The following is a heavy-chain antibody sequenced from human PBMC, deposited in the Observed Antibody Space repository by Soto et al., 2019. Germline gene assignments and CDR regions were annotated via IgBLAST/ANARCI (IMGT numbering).Heavy chain of an antibody. CDR2: MNPNSGNT. Sequence: QVQLVQSGAEVKKPGASVKVSCKASGYTFTSYDINWVRQATGQGLEWMGWMNPNSGNTGYAQKFQGRVTMTRNTSMSTAYMELSSLRCEDTAVYYCARGGRRYGYWATYYYYGMDVWGQGTTVTVS. CDR3: ARGGRRYGYWATYYYYGMDV. CDR1: GYTFTSYD. D-gene: IGHD5-18*01. J-gene: IGHJ6*02. V-gene: IGHV1-8*01.